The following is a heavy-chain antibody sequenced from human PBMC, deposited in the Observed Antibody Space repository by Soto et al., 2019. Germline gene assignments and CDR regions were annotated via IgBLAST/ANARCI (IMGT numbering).Heavy chain of an antibody. J-gene: IGHJ6*02. D-gene: IGHD3-22*01. Sequence: ASGATLVNPTQTLTLTCTFSAVSLSTSEVGVGWIRQPPGKALEWLARIDWDDDKYYSTSLKTRLTISKDTSKNQVVLTMTNMDPVDTATYYCARILPSYYYDSSGPRTRPYYYYGMDVWGQGTTVTVSS. CDR2: IDWDDDK. CDR3: ARILPSYYYDSSGPRTRPYYYYGMDV. V-gene: IGHV2-70*11. CDR1: AVSLSTSEVG.